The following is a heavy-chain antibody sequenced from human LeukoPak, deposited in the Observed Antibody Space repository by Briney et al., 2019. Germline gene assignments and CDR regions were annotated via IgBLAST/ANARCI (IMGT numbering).Heavy chain of an antibody. Sequence: GGSLRLSCAASGFTFSSYGMHWVRQAPGKGLEWVAFIRYDGSNKYYADSVKGRFTISRDNSKNTLYLQMNSLRAEDTAVYYCAKVLTMIRGKDYWGQGTLVTASS. CDR2: IRYDGSNK. CDR1: GFTFSSYG. D-gene: IGHD3-10*01. J-gene: IGHJ4*02. CDR3: AKVLTMIRGKDY. V-gene: IGHV3-30*02.